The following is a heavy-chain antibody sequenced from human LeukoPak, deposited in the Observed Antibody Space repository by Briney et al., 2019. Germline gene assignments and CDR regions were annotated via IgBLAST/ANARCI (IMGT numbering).Heavy chain of an antibody. D-gene: IGHD4-17*01. Sequence: GGYLRLSCAASGFSFISYGMHWVRQAPGKGLEWVGVISDDGRNKKYADSVKGRFTISRDNSKDTLYLQMNSLRDEDTAVYYCAKRPSDYGDYVTYFDYWGQGTLVTVSS. CDR1: GFSFISYG. V-gene: IGHV3-30*18. CDR2: ISDDGRNK. J-gene: IGHJ4*02. CDR3: AKRPSDYGDYVTYFDY.